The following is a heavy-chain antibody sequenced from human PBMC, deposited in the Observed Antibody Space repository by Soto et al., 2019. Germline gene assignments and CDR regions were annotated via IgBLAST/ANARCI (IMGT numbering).Heavy chain of an antibody. J-gene: IGHJ6*02. CDR2: IIPIFGTA. CDR3: ARDQYGGTGTPPHYYYGMDV. CDR1: GGTFSSYA. Sequence: SVNVSFKASGGTFSSYAISWVRQAPGQGLEWMGGIIPIFGTANYAQKFQGRVTITADESTSTAYMELSSLRSEDTAVYYCARDQYGGTGTPPHYYYGMDVWGQGTTVTVSS. D-gene: IGHD1-1*01. V-gene: IGHV1-69*13.